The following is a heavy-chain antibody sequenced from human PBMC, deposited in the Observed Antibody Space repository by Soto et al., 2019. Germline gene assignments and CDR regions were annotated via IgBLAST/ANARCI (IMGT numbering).Heavy chain of an antibody. CDR3: ATLWFGESPY. J-gene: IGHJ4*02. CDR1: GGSISSSSYY. V-gene: IGHV4-39*01. D-gene: IGHD3-10*01. Sequence: QLQLQESGPGLVKPSETLSLTCTVSGGSISSSSYYWGWIRQPPGKGLEWIGSIYYSGSTYYNPSLKSRVTISLDTSKNQFSLKLSSVTAADTAVYYCATLWFGESPYWGQGTLVTVSS. CDR2: IYYSGST.